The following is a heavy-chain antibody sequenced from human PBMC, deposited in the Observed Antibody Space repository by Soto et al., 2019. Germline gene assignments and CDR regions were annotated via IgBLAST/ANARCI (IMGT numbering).Heavy chain of an antibody. Sequence: QVQLVQSGAEVKKPGASVKVSCKASGYTFTNFGISWVRQAPGQGLEWMGWISAYNGNTNYAQNFQGRVTMTTDTPTSTAYMELRGLRSDDTGVYYCARGGTPIDSWGQGTLVTVSS. CDR1: GYTFTNFG. V-gene: IGHV1-18*01. CDR2: ISAYNGNT. J-gene: IGHJ4*02. D-gene: IGHD3-16*01. CDR3: ARGGTPIDS.